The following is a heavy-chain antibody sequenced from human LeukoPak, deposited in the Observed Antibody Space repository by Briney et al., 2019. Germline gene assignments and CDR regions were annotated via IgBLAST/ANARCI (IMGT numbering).Heavy chain of an antibody. Sequence: ASVKVSCKASGYTFTSYAMHWVRQAPGQRLEWTGWINAGNGNTKYSQKFQGRVTITRDTSASTAYMELSSLRSEDTAVYYCARGSIVVVALGYWGQGTLVTVSS. V-gene: IGHV1-3*01. CDR1: GYTFTSYA. D-gene: IGHD2-2*01. CDR3: ARGSIVVVALGY. CDR2: INAGNGNT. J-gene: IGHJ4*02.